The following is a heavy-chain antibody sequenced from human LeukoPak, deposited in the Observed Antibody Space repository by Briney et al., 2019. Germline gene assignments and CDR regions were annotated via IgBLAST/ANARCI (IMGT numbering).Heavy chain of an antibody. CDR3: ARVRIAVAGTGWFDP. V-gene: IGHV1-69*05. J-gene: IGHJ5*02. D-gene: IGHD6-19*01. Sequence: SVKVSCKASGGTFSSYAISWVRRAPGQGLEWMGGIIPIFGTANYAQKFQGRVTITTDESTSTAYMELSSLRSEDTAVYYCARVRIAVAGTGWFDPWGQGTLVTVSS. CDR1: GGTFSSYA. CDR2: IIPIFGTA.